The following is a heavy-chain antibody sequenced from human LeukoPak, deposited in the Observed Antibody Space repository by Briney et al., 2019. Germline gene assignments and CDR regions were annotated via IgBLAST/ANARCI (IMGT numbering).Heavy chain of an antibody. CDR2: IYYSGST. Sequence: SETLSLTCTVSGGSISSYYWSWIRQPPGKGLEWIGYIYYSGSTNYNPSLKSRVTISVDTSKNQFSLKPSSVTAADTAVYYCARSRPPDYWGQGTLVTVSS. J-gene: IGHJ4*02. CDR1: GGSISSYY. V-gene: IGHV4-59*01. CDR3: ARSRPPDY.